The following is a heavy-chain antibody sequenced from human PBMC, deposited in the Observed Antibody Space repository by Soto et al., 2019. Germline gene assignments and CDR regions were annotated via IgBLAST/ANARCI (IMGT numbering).Heavy chain of an antibody. CDR1: GFTFSSYW. CDR2: IKQDGSEK. Sequence: HPGGSLRLSCAASGFTFSSYWMSWVRQAPGKGLEWVANIKQDGSEKYYVDSVKGRFTISRDNAKNSLYLQMNSLRAEDTAVYYCARGVTIFGVISYYYYYMDVWGKGTTVTVSS. D-gene: IGHD3-3*01. J-gene: IGHJ6*03. V-gene: IGHV3-7*01. CDR3: ARGVTIFGVISYYYYYMDV.